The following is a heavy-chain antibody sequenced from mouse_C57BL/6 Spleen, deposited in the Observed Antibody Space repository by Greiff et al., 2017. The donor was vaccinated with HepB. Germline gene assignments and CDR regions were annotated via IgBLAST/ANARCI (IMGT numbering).Heavy chain of an antibody. D-gene: IGHD4-1*01. J-gene: IGHJ3*01. Sequence: EVQRVESGGGLVQPGESLKLSCESNEYEFPSHDMSWVRKTPEKRLELVAAINSDGGSTYYPDTMERRFIISRDNTKKTLNLQMSSLRSEDTAMYYCARSGGTAWFAYWGQGTLVTVSA. CDR2: INSDGGST. V-gene: IGHV5-2*01. CDR1: EYEFPSHD. CDR3: ARSGGTAWFAY.